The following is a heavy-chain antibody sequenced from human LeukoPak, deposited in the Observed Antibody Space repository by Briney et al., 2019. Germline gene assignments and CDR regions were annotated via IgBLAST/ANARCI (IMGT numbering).Heavy chain of an antibody. CDR3: ARTGFSYGSAGS. CDR1: GDPISSGDYF. J-gene: IGHJ5*02. D-gene: IGHD5-18*01. Sequence: SETLSLTCNVSGDPISSGDYFWSWVRQPPGKGLEWIGCFYYSGRTYYNPSLRSRVAISGDTAKNQFSLKVNSVTAADTAAYFCARTGFSYGSAGSWGQGTLVTVSA. V-gene: IGHV4-30-4*01. CDR2: FYYSGRT.